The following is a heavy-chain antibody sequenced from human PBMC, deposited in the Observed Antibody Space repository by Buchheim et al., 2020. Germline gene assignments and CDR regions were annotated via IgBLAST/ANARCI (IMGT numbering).Heavy chain of an antibody. CDR1: GGSISSGGYS. Sequence: QVQLQESGPGLVKPSQTLSLTCAVSGGSISSGGYSWSWIRQPPGKGLEWIGYIYYSGSTYYNPSLKSRVTISVDTSKNQFSLKLSSVTAADTAVYYCATRSLGWIGPLGFDPWGQGTL. CDR2: IYYSGST. D-gene: IGHD3-3*01. J-gene: IGHJ5*02. CDR3: ATRSLGWIGPLGFDP. V-gene: IGHV4-30-4*07.